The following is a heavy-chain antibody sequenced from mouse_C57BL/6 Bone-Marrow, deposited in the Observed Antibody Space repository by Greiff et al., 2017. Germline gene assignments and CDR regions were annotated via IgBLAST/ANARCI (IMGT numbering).Heavy chain of an antibody. CDR2: IWSGGST. V-gene: IGHV2-2*01. CDR3: ARGYDYGTPYYAMDY. D-gene: IGHD1-1*01. J-gene: IGHJ4*01. CDR1: GFSLTSYG. Sequence: VQLQQSGPGLVQPSQSLSITCTVSGFSLTSYGVHWVRQSPGKGLEWLGVIWSGGSTDYNAAFISRLSISKENSKIQVFFKMNSLQSDDTAIYYCARGYDYGTPYYAMDYWGQGTSVTVSS.